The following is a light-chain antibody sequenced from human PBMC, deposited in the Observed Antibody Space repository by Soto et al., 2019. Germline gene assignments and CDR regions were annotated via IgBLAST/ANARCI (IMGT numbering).Light chain of an antibody. J-gene: IGKJ1*01. V-gene: IGKV1-5*01. CDR2: DAS. CDR3: QQYNSYSRT. CDR1: QSISSL. Sequence: DIQITQSPSTLSASVGDRVTITCRSSQSISSLLAWYQQKPVKAPKFLIYDASSLESGVPSRFSGSGSGTEFTLTISSLQPDDFATYYCQQYNSYSRTFGQGTKVDIK.